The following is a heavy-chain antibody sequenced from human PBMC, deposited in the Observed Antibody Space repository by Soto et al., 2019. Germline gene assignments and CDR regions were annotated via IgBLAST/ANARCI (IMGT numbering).Heavy chain of an antibody. D-gene: IGHD3-10*01. CDR3: ARAMVRGVMAYYYYGMDV. J-gene: IGHJ6*02. Sequence: GGSLRLSCAASGFTVSSNYMSWVRQAPGKGLEWVSVIYSGGSTYYADSVKGRFTISRDNSKNKLYLQMHSLRHEDKAVYYCARAMVRGVMAYYYYGMDVWGQGTTVTVSS. CDR2: IYSGGST. V-gene: IGHV3-53*01. CDR1: GFTVSSNY.